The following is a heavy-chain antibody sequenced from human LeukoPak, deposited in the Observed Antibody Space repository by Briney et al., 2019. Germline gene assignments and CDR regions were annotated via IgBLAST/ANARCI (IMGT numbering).Heavy chain of an antibody. CDR2: ISSDGSST. CDR1: GFTFRNHW. Sequence: PGGSLRLSCAASGFTFRNHWMHWVRQTQGKGLVWVSRISSDGSSTTYADSVKGRFTISRDNAKNTLYLQMNSLRAEDTALYYCAKDISVGATPYYFDYWGQGTLVTVSS. J-gene: IGHJ4*02. D-gene: IGHD1-26*01. V-gene: IGHV3-74*03. CDR3: AKDISVGATPYYFDY.